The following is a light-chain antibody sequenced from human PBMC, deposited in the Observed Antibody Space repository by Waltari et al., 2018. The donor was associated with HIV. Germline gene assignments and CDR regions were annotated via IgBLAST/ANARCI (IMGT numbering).Light chain of an antibody. J-gene: IGKJ2*01. V-gene: IGKV3-15*01. CDR3: QQYNNWPPGT. Sequence: EIVMTQSPATLSVSPGERATLSCSASQSVSSNLAWSQQKPGQAPRLLIYDASTRATGIPARFSGSGSGTYFTLTISSLQSEDFAVYYCQQYNNWPPGTFGQGAKLEIK. CDR2: DAS. CDR1: QSVSSN.